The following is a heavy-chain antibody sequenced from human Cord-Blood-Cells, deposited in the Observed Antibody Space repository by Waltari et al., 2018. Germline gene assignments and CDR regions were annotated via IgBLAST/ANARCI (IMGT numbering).Heavy chain of an antibody. J-gene: IGHJ4*02. D-gene: IGHD3-10*02. CDR3: ARRPFGTLMLGGYFDY. CDR1: GGSFSGYL. CDR2: INHSGST. Sequence: QVQLQQWGAGLLKPSETLSLTCAVYGGSFSGYLWSWFRQAPGKGLEWIGEINHSGSTNYNPSLKSRVTISVDTSKNQFSLKLSSVTAADTAVYYCARRPFGTLMLGGYFDYWGQGTLVTVSS. V-gene: IGHV4-34*01.